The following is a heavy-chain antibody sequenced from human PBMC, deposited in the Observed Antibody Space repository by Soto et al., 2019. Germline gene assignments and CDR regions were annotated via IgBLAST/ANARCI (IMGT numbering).Heavy chain of an antibody. V-gene: IGHV4-30-4*01. CDR2: IYYSGST. Sequence: SETLSLTCTVSGGSISSGDYYWSWIRQPPGKGLEWIGYIYYSGSTYYNPSLKSRVTISVDTSKNQFSLKLSSVTAADTAVYYCARVKRNYDILTGYHDYGMDFWGQGTTVTVSS. CDR3: ARVKRNYDILTGYHDYGMDF. D-gene: IGHD3-9*01. CDR1: GGSISSGDYY. J-gene: IGHJ6*02.